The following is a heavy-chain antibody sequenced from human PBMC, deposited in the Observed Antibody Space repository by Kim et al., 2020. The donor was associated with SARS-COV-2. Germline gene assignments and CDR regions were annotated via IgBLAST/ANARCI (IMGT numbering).Heavy chain of an antibody. J-gene: IGHJ4*02. CDR3: ARDHQYSIDY. CDR1: GDNVSGDSVA. Sequence: SQTLSLTCVISGDNVSGDSVAWNWIRQSPSRGLEWLGRTYYRSKWYNDYAVSVKGRIIISPDTYKNQFSLQVNSVTPEDTAVYYCARDHQYSIDYWGPGTLVTVSS. CDR2: TYYRSKWYN. V-gene: IGHV6-1*01. D-gene: IGHD5-12*01.